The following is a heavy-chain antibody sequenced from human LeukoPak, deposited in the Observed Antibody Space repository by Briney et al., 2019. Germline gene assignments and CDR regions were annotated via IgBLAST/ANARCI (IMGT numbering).Heavy chain of an antibody. Sequence: ASVKVSCKAPGFMFTSSAVQWVRQARGQRLEWIGWVVVGSGNTNYAQKFQERVTITWDTSTKTAYMELSSLRSEDTAVYYCARDHSSSLDYWGQGTLVTVSS. J-gene: IGHJ4*02. CDR3: ARDHSSSLDY. D-gene: IGHD6-6*01. CDR2: VVVGSGNT. CDR1: GFMFTSSA. V-gene: IGHV1-58*01.